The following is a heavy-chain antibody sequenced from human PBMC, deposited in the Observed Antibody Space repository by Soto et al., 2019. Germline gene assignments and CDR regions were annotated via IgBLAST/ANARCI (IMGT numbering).Heavy chain of an antibody. J-gene: IGHJ6*02. CDR3: AKNNGYAIDA. CDR2: MFHSGST. D-gene: IGHD5-12*01. Sequence: QVQLQESGPGLVKPSGTLSLTCVVSGASISDSHWWTWVRQPPGKGLEWIGEMFHSGSTNYNPTRKSRVTLSIGKSRDQFSLNLTSVTAADTAVYYCAKNNGYAIDAWGQGTTVTGSS. CDR1: GASISDSHW. V-gene: IGHV4-4*02.